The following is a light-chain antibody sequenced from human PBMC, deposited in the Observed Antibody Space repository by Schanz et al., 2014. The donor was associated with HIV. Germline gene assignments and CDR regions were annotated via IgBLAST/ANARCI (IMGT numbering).Light chain of an antibody. V-gene: IGLV2-8*01. J-gene: IGLJ3*02. Sequence: QSALTQPPSASGSPGQSVTISCTGTSSDVGGYNYVSWYQQHPGKAPKLMIYDVTKRPSGVPDRFSGSKSGNTASLTISGLQAEDEADYYCCSYTSSSTWVFGGGTKLTVL. CDR1: SSDVGGYNY. CDR3: CSYTSSSTWV. CDR2: DVT.